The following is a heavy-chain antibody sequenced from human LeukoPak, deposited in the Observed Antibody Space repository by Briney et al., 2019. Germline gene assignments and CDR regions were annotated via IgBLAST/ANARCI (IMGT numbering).Heavy chain of an antibody. Sequence: GGSLRLSGPASEFSFSTYPMSWVRQAPGKGLDWVAAILGGGGTFYGDSARGRFTVSRGNSKDTLYLQMDSLRGEDTALYYCAKDESVVGVNYFASWGEGTLVTVSS. CDR3: AKDESVVGVNYFAS. J-gene: IGHJ4*02. V-gene: IGHV3-23*01. CDR2: ILGGGGT. D-gene: IGHD3-10*01. CDR1: EFSFSTYP.